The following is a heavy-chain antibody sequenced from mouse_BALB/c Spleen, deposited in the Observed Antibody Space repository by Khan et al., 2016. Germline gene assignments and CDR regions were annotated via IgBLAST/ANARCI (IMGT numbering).Heavy chain of an antibody. J-gene: IGHJ1*01. Sequence: EVKLLESGGGLVQPGGSLKLSCAAAGFDFSRYWMSWVRQAPGKGLEWLGEINPDSSTINYTPSLKDKFIISRDNAKNTLYLQMSKVRSEDTALYYCASTFWYFDVWGAGTTVTVSS. CDR2: INPDSSTI. V-gene: IGHV4-1*02. CDR3: ASTFWYFDV. CDR1: GFDFSRYW.